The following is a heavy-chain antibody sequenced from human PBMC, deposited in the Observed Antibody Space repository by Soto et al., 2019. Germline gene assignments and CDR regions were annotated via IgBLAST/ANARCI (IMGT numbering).Heavy chain of an antibody. V-gene: IGHV3-53*01. Sequence: EVQLVESGGGLIQPGGSLRLSCAASGFTVTNSCMAWVRQAPGKGLEWVSVVYTSGRTYHADSVKGRFTVSRDISTNMFFLQMNKLSDEDMATYYCARAGFERLYFDQWGRGTLVTVSS. CDR1: GFTVTNSC. CDR3: ARAGFERLYFDQ. D-gene: IGHD1-1*01. J-gene: IGHJ4*02. CDR2: VYTSGRT.